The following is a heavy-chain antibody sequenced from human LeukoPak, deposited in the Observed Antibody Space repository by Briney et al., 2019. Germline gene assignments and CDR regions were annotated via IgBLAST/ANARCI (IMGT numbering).Heavy chain of an antibody. CDR3: ATYCSSASCSSV. D-gene: IGHD2-2*01. CDR1: GFTFSSYS. V-gene: IGHV3-21*01. Sequence: PGGSLRLSCAASGFTFSSYSMNWVRQAPGKGLEWVSSISSSSSYIYYADSVKGRFTISRDNAKNSLYLQMNSLRADDTAVYFCATYCSSASCSSVWGQGTLVTVSS. J-gene: IGHJ4*02. CDR2: ISSSSSYI.